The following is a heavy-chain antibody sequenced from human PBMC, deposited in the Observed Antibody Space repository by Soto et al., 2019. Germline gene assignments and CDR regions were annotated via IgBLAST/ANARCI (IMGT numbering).Heavy chain of an antibody. V-gene: IGHV4-59*01. CDR2: IFHSLGA. D-gene: IGHD3-10*01. CDR1: GGSTTSDY. Sequence: ASETLCLTCTVSGGSTTSDYWSWIRQPPGKGLEWLGYIFHSLGAKYNPSLGSRGTISLDTSRNQLSLSLRSVTAADTAIYFCVRDLNGSGDYWGQGTLVTVSS. CDR3: VRDLNGSGDY. J-gene: IGHJ4*02.